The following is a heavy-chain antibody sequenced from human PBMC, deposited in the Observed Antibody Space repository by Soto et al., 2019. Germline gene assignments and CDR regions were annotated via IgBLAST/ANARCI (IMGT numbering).Heavy chain of an antibody. CDR1: GYTFTSYD. CDR3: AREKGGYSGYVTGYYYYGMDV. Sequence: ASVKVSCKASGYTFTSYDINWVRQATGQGLEWMGWMNPNSGSTGYAQKFQGRVTMTRNTSISTAYMELRSLRSDDTAVYYCAREKGGYSGYVTGYYYYGMDVWGQGTTVTVSS. V-gene: IGHV1-8*01. J-gene: IGHJ6*02. CDR2: MNPNSGST. D-gene: IGHD5-12*01.